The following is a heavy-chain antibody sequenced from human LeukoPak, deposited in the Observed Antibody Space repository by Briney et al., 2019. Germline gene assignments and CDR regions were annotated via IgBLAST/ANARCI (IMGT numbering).Heavy chain of an antibody. Sequence: PSETLSLTCTVSGGSISSYYGSWIRQPPGXGREWSGYIYYRGSTNYNPSLKSRVTISVERSKNQFSLKMSSVTAADTAVYYCATRGASDAFDIWGQGTMVTVSS. CDR2: IYYRGST. J-gene: IGHJ3*02. D-gene: IGHD1-26*01. V-gene: IGHV4-59*12. CDR3: ATRGASDAFDI. CDR1: GGSISSYY.